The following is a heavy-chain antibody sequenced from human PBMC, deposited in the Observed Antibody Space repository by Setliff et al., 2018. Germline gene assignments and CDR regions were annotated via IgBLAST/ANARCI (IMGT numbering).Heavy chain of an antibody. CDR2: IIPILGIA. V-gene: IGHV1-69*10. D-gene: IGHD3-10*01. CDR1: GGTFSSYA. Sequence: GASVKVSCKASGGTFSSYAISWVRQAPGQGLEWMGGIIPILGIANYAQKFQGRVTMTTDTSTSTAYMELSSLRSEDTAVYYCARYGSGEGHDYWGQGTLVTVSS. J-gene: IGHJ4*02. CDR3: ARYGSGEGHDY.